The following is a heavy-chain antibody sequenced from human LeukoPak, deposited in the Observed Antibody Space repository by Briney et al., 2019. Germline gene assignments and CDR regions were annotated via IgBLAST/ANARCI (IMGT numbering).Heavy chain of an antibody. D-gene: IGHD3-22*01. CDR2: INHSGST. CDR3: ARERYDSSGSDY. J-gene: IGHJ4*02. CDR1: GGSFSGYY. Sequence: SETLSLTCAVYGGSFSGYYWSWIRQPPGKGLEWIGEINHSGSTNYNPSLKSRVTISVDTSKNQFSLKLSSVTAADTAVYYCARERYDSSGSDYWGQGTLVTVFS. V-gene: IGHV4-34*01.